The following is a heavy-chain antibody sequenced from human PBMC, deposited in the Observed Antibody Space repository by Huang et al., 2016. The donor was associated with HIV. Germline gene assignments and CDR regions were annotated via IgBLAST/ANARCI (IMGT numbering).Heavy chain of an antibody. CDR2: INHSGNT. V-gene: IGHV4-34*02. CDR3: ARDAKQVAPRFDY. D-gene: IGHD5-12*01. J-gene: IGHJ4*02. Sequence: QVQLQQWGAGRLKPSETHSLTCAVYGGSFSSSYWTWIRQHPGKGLEWIGEINHSGNTNLNSSLKSRVTMSVDTSKNQFSLKLNSVTAEDTAVYYCARDAKQVAPRFDYWSQGTLVTVAS. CDR1: GGSFSSSY.